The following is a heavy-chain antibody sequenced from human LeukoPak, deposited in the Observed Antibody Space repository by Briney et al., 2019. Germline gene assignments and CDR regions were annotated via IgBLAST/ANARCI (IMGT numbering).Heavy chain of an antibody. Sequence: SETLSLTCTVSGGSISSYYWSWIRQPPGKGLEWIGYIYYSGSTSYNPSLKSRVTISVDTSKNQFSLKPSSVTAADTAVYYCARQYYYDSSGYYYAAFDIWGQGTMVTVSS. V-gene: IGHV4-59*08. D-gene: IGHD3-22*01. J-gene: IGHJ3*02. CDR3: ARQYYYDSSGYYYAAFDI. CDR2: IYYSGST. CDR1: GGSISSYY.